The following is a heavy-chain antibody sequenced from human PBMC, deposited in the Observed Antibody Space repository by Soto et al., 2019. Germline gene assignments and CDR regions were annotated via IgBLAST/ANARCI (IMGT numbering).Heavy chain of an antibody. Sequence: SETLALTCAVYGGSFSGYYWSWIRQPPGKGLEWIGEINHSGSTNYNPSLKSRVTISVDTSKNQFSLKLSSVTAADTAVYYCARGLYYYYMDVWGKGTTVTVSS. J-gene: IGHJ6*03. CDR2: INHSGST. CDR1: GGSFSGYY. CDR3: ARGLYYYYMDV. V-gene: IGHV4-34*01.